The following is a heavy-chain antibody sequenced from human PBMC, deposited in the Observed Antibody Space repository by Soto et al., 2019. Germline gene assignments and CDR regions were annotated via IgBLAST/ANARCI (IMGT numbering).Heavy chain of an antibody. V-gene: IGHV3-48*03. CDR3: ARDYFYGSGSYSSYYFDY. CDR1: GFTFSSYA. J-gene: IGHJ4*02. D-gene: IGHD3-10*01. CDR2: ISTSATST. Sequence: PGGSLRLSCAASGFTFSSYAMSWVRQAPGKGLEWVSYISTSATSTHYADSVKGRFTISRDDAKNSLYLQMNSLRAEDTAVYYCARDYFYGSGSYSSYYFDYWGQGTLVTVSS.